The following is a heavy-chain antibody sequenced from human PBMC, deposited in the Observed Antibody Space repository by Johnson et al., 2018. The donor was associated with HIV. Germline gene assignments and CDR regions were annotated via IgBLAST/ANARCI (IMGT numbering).Heavy chain of an antibody. J-gene: IGHJ3*02. Sequence: VQLVESGGGLVQPGRSLRLSCAASGFTFDDYAMHWVRQAPGKGLEWVSAIGTAGDTYYPGSVKGRFTISSDNAKNPLYVQMNSLRVEDTDVYYCAREAAADAFDIWGQGTMVTVSS. D-gene: IGHD6-13*01. CDR2: IGTAGDT. CDR3: AREAAADAFDI. CDR1: GFTFDDYA. V-gene: IGHV3-13*01.